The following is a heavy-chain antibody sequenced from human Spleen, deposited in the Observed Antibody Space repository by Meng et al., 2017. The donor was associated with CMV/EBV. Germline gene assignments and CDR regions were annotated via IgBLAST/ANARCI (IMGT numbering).Heavy chain of an antibody. D-gene: IGHD1-26*01. CDR3: ATDEGAY. V-gene: IGHV3-7*01. Sequence: GESLKISCAASGFTFSSYGMHWVRQAPGKGLEWVAIIKQDGDDTYYVDSVKGRFTISRDNAKNSLYLQMNSLRAEDTAIYYCATDEGAYWGQGTLVTVSS. J-gene: IGHJ4*02. CDR1: GFTFSSYG. CDR2: IKQDGDDT.